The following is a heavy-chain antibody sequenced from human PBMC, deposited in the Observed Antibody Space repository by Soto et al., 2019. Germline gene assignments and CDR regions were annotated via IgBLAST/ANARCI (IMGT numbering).Heavy chain of an antibody. V-gene: IGHV4-30-2*01. J-gene: IGHJ6*02. D-gene: IGHD3-10*01. Sequence: SETLSLTCTVSGGSISSGGYSWSWIRQPPGKGLEWIGYIYHSGSTYYNPSLKSRVTISVDRSKNQFSLKLSSVTAADTAVYYCARGDPLLWFGEKVYYGMDVWGQGTTVTVSS. CDR3: ARGDPLLWFGEKVYYGMDV. CDR1: GGSISSGGYS. CDR2: IYHSGST.